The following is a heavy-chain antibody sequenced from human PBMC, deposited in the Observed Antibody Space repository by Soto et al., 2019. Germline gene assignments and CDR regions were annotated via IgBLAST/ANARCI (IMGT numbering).Heavy chain of an antibody. V-gene: IGHV2-26*01. CDR2: IFSNDER. J-gene: IGHJ5*02. Sequence: QVTLKESGPVLVKPIETLTLTCTVSGFSLSNAGMGVSWIRQPPGKALEWLAHIFSNDERRFSTSLKNRLTISKDTFNSQVVLIMTNMDPVDTATYYCAQTEDGGRSRTPGGWFDAWGQGTLVTVSS. CDR3: AQTEDGGRSRTPGGWFDA. D-gene: IGHD2-15*01. CDR1: GFSLSNAGMG.